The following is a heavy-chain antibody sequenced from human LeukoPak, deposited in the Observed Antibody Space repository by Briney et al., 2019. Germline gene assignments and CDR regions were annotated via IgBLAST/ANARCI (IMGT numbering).Heavy chain of an antibody. CDR3: ARLYCSGGSCYEGESYPDY. V-gene: IGHV4-59*08. CDR1: GGSISSYY. J-gene: IGHJ4*02. CDR2: IYYSGST. D-gene: IGHD2-15*01. Sequence: SETLSLTCTVSGGSISSYYWSWIRQPPGKGLEWIGYIYYSGSTNYNPSLKSRVTIPVDTSKNQFSLKLSSVTAADTAVYYCARLYCSGGSCYEGESYPDYWGQGTLVTVSS.